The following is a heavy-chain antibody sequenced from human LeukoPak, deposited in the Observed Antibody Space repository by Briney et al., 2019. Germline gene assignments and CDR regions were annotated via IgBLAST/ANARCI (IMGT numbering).Heavy chain of an antibody. Sequence: GGSLRLSCAASGFTFSSYAMSWVRQAPGKGLEWVSAISGSGGSTYSADSVKGRFTISRDNSKNTLYLQVNSLRAEDTAAYYCARRGDGGRSFDYWGQGTLVTVSS. V-gene: IGHV3-23*01. CDR2: ISGSGGST. CDR3: ARRGDGGRSFDY. CDR1: GFTFSSYA. D-gene: IGHD4-23*01. J-gene: IGHJ4*02.